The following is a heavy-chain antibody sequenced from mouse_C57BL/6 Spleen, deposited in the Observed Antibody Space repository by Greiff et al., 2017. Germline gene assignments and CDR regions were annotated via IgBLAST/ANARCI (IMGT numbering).Heavy chain of an antibody. V-gene: IGHV1-80*01. J-gene: IGHJ1*03. CDR2: IYPGDGDT. D-gene: IGHD2-4*01. CDR1: GYAFSSYW. Sequence: VHLVESGAELVKPGASVKISCKASGYAFSSYWMNWVKQRPGQGLEWIGQIYPGDGDTNYNGKFKGKATLTADKSSSTAYMQLSSLTSEDSAVYFCARWDYDVWYFDVWGTGTTVTVSS. CDR3: ARWDYDVWYFDV.